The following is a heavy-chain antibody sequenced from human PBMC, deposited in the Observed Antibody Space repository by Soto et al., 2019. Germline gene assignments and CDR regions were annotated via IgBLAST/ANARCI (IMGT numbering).Heavy chain of an antibody. V-gene: IGHV1-2*02. CDR2: INPNSGGT. CDR3: ARGRDRYDSSGYSLYYYHYGMDV. CDR1: GYTFTGYY. Sequence: ASVKVSCKASGYTFTGYYMHWVRQAPGQGLEWMGWINPNSGGTNYAQKFQGRVTMTRDTSISTAYMELSRLRSDGTAVYYCARGRDRYDSSGYSLYYYHYGMDVWGQGTTVTVSS. D-gene: IGHD3-22*01. J-gene: IGHJ6*02.